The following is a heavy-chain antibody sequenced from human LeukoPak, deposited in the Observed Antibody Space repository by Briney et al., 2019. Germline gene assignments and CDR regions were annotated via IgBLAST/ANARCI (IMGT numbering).Heavy chain of an antibody. CDR2: ISAYNGNT. CDR3: ARDYYDSSGSPGDWFDP. Sequence: ASVKVSCKASGYTFTSYGISWVRQAPGQGLEWMGWISAYNGNTNYAQKLQGRVTMTTDTSTSTAYKELRSLRSDDTAVYYCARDYYDSSGSPGDWFDPWGQGTLVTVSS. J-gene: IGHJ5*02. V-gene: IGHV1-18*01. CDR1: GYTFTSYG. D-gene: IGHD3-22*01.